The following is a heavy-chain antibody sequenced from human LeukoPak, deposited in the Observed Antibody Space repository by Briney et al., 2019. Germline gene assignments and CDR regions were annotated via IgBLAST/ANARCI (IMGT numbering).Heavy chain of an antibody. D-gene: IGHD6-13*01. J-gene: IGHJ4*02. CDR2: INPSSGGT. Sequence: ASVKVSCKASGYTFTGYYMHWVRQAPGQGLEWMGWINPSSGGTNYAQKFQGRVTMTRDTSISTAYMELSRLRSDDTAVYYCARGYSSSIFDYWGQGTLVTVSS. V-gene: IGHV1-2*02. CDR1: GYTFTGYY. CDR3: ARGYSSSIFDY.